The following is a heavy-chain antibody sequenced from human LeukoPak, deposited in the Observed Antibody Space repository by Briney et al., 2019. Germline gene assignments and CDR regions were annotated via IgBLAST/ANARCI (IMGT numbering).Heavy chain of an antibody. CDR1: GFTFSSYG. D-gene: IGHD3-10*01. CDR2: ISYDGSNK. Sequence: QPGGSLRLSCAASGFTFSSYGMHWVRQAPGKGLEWVAVISYDGSNKYYADSVKGRFTISRDNSKNTLYLQMNSLRAEDTAVYYCAKDSGSYSSSIDYWGQGTLVTVSS. V-gene: IGHV3-30*18. CDR3: AKDSGSYSSSIDY. J-gene: IGHJ4*02.